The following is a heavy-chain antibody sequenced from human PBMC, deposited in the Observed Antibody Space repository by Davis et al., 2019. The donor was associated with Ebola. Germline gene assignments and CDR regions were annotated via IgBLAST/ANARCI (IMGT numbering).Heavy chain of an antibody. Sequence: GESLKISCVASGFTFSPYWMHWVSQAPGQGLVWVSRIKSDGSSTYYGDSVKGRFTISRDNAKNTLYLQMNSLRDEDTAVYYCADQKNYASDIWGQGTMVTVSS. CDR2: IKSDGSST. CDR3: ADQKNYASDI. V-gene: IGHV3-74*01. CDR1: GFTFSPYW. J-gene: IGHJ3*02.